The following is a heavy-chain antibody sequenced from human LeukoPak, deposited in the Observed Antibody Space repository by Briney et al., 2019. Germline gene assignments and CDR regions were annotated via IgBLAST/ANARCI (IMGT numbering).Heavy chain of an antibody. V-gene: IGHV4-59*08. Sequence: SETLSLTCTVSGGSISSYYWSWIRQPPGKGLEWIGYIYYSGSTNYSPSLKSRVTISVDTSKNQFSLKLSSVTAADTAVYYCARQFLRPGDAFDIWGQGTMVTVSS. CDR1: GGSISSYY. D-gene: IGHD3-3*01. J-gene: IGHJ3*02. CDR3: ARQFLRPGDAFDI. CDR2: IYYSGST.